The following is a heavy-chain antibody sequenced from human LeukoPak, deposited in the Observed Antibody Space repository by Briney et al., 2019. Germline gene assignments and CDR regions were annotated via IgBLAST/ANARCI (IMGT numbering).Heavy chain of an antibody. Sequence: SETLSLTCTVSGGSISSGDYYWSWIRQPPGKGLEWFGYIRNSGSTYYNPSLKSRVTISLDMSKNQFSLKLNSVTAADTAVYYCARASNGQPPDYWGQGILVTVSS. J-gene: IGHJ4*02. CDR2: IRNSGST. CDR3: ARASNGQPPDY. CDR1: GGSISSGDYY. D-gene: IGHD6-19*01. V-gene: IGHV4-30-4*01.